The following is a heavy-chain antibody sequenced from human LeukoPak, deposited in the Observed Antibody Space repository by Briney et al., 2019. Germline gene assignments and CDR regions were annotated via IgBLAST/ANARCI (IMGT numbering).Heavy chain of an antibody. J-gene: IGHJ4*02. D-gene: IGHD6-13*01. CDR2: IFYSGST. V-gene: IGHV4-59*08. CDR1: SGSINTHY. Sequence: SETLSLTCSVSSGSINTHYWNWIRQPPGKGLQWIGNIFYSGSTNYSPSLKSRVTISVDRSKSQFFLKLRSVTAADTAVYYCARGPIDSSSWYHDYWGQGTLVTVSS. CDR3: ARGPIDSSSWYHDY.